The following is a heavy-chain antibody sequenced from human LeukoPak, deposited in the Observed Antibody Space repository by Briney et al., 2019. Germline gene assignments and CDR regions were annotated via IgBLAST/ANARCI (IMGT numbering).Heavy chain of an antibody. V-gene: IGHV4-61*01. J-gene: IGHJ4*02. D-gene: IGHD1-14*01. Sequence: SETLSLTCTVSGGSVSSGSYYWSWIRQPPGKGLEWIGYIYYSGGTNYNPSLKSRVTISVDTTKNQFSLKLTSVTAADTAVYYCAREDGMRAADYWGQGTLVTVSS. CDR3: AREDGMRAADY. CDR1: GGSVSSGSYY. CDR2: IYYSGGT.